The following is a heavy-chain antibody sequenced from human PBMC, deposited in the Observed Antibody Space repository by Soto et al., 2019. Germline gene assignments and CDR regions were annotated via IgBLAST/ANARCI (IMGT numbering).Heavy chain of an antibody. CDR1: GYTFTSYA. V-gene: IGHV1-3*01. CDR3: ARRYDSSGYCYVALGF. D-gene: IGHD3-22*01. J-gene: IGHJ4*02. Sequence: ASVKVSCKASGYTFTSYAMHWVRQAPGQRLEWMGWINAGNGNTEYSQKFQGRVTITRDTSASTAYMELSSLRSEDTAVYYCARRYDSSGYCYVALGFWGQGTLVTVYS. CDR2: INAGNGNT.